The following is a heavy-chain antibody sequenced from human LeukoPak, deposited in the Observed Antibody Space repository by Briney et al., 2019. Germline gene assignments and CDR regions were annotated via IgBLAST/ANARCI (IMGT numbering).Heavy chain of an antibody. V-gene: IGHV1-69*13. CDR3: AREDWNPPYFYYGMGV. Sequence: SVKVSCKASGGTFSSYAISWVRQAPGQGLEWMGGIIPIFGTANYAQKFQGRVTISADESTTTAYMELTSLRSDDTAVYYCAREDWNPPYFYYGMGVWGQGTMVTVSS. D-gene: IGHD1-1*01. CDR2: IIPIFGTA. J-gene: IGHJ6*02. CDR1: GGTFSSYA.